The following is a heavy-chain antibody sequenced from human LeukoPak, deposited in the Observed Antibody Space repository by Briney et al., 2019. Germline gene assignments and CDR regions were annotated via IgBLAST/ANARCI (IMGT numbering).Heavy chain of an antibody. Sequence: GGSLRLSCAASEFVFSDYYMSWIRQAPGKGLEWVSYISDSGSTIYYADSVKGRFTISRDNVKNSLYLQMNGLRAEDTAVYYCAREMEGDFGSGTFFDLWGQGNMVTVSS. J-gene: IGHJ4*02. CDR2: ISDSGSTI. CDR1: EFVFSDYY. V-gene: IGHV3-11*01. CDR3: AREMEGDFGSGTFFDL. D-gene: IGHD3-10*01.